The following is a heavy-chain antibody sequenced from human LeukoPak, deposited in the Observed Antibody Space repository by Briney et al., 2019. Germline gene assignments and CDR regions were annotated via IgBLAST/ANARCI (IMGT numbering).Heavy chain of an antibody. CDR1: GFTFSSYA. CDR3: AKLWEIQLWSTFDY. D-gene: IGHD5-18*01. CDR2: ISGSGGTT. V-gene: IGHV3-23*01. J-gene: IGHJ4*02. Sequence: GGSLRLSCAAPGFTFSSYAMSWVRQAPGKGLEWVSVISGSGGTTYYADSVKGRFTISRDNSKNTLYLQMNSLRAEDTAVYYCAKLWEIQLWSTFDYWGQGTLVTVSS.